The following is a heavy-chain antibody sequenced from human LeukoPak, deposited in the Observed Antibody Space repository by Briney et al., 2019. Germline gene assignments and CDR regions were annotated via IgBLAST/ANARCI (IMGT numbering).Heavy chain of an antibody. CDR1: GFTFSSYA. D-gene: IGHD6-19*01. CDR3: AKVEWLVFGMDV. CDR2: VSGSGGST. V-gene: IGHV3-23*01. Sequence: PGGSLRLSCAASGFTFSSYAMSWVRQAPGKGLEWVLAVSGSGGSTYYADSVKGRFTISRDNSKNTLYLQMNSLRAEDTAVYYCAKVEWLVFGMDVWGQGTTVTVSS. J-gene: IGHJ6*02.